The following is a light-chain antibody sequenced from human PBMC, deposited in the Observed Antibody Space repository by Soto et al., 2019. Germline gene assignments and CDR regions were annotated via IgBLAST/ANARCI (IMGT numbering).Light chain of an antibody. CDR2: EGS. CDR3: CSYAGSSTLV. Sequence: QSALTQPASVSGSPGQSITISXXXTXXXVGSYKFVSWYQQHPGKAPKLMIYEGSKRPSGVSNRFSGSKSGNTASLTISGLQAEDEADYYCCSYAGSSTLVFGGGTKLTVL. J-gene: IGLJ2*01. V-gene: IGLV2-23*01. CDR1: XXXVGSYKF.